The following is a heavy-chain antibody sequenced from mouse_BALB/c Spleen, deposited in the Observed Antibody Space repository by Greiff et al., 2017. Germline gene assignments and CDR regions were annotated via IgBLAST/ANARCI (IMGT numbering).Heavy chain of an antibody. CDR1: GFTFSSYG. CDR2: ISSGGSYT. D-gene: IGHD1-1*01. Sequence: DVKLVESGGDLVKPGGSLKLSCAASGFTFSSYGMSWVRQTPDKRLEWVATISSGGSYTYYPDSVKGRFTISRDNAKNTLYLQMSSLKSEDTAMYYCARLFITTVVAPFAYWGQGTLVTVSA. V-gene: IGHV5-6*02. CDR3: ARLFITTVVAPFAY. J-gene: IGHJ3*01.